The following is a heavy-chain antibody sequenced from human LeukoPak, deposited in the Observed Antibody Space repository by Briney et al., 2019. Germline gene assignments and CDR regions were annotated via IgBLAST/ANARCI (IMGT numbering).Heavy chain of an antibody. CDR1: GFTFSSYA. Sequence: PGGSLRLSCAASGFTFSSYAMSWVRQAPGKGLEWVSAISGSGGSTYYADSVKGRFTISRDNSKNTLYLQMNSLGAEDTAVYYCAKERWYVSSSWYVGDYWGQGTLVTVSS. CDR2: ISGSGGST. CDR3: AKERWYVSSSWYVGDY. D-gene: IGHD6-13*01. V-gene: IGHV3-23*01. J-gene: IGHJ4*02.